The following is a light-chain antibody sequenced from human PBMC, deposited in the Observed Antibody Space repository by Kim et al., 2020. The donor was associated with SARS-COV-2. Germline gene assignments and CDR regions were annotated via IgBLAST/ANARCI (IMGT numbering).Light chain of an antibody. CDR1: HTVSNY. J-gene: IGKJ4*01. Sequence: EIVLTQSPVTLSLSPGEGATLSCRASHTVSNYLAWYQQKPGQAPRLLIYDASNRATGIPARFSGSGSGTDFTLTISSLEPEDSAVYYCQQRNNWPLTFGGGTKVDIK. V-gene: IGKV3-11*01. CDR3: QQRNNWPLT. CDR2: DAS.